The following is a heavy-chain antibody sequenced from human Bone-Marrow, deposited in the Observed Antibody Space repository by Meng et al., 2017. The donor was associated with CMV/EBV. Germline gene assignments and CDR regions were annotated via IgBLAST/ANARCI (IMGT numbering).Heavy chain of an antibody. CDR1: GCFSGYY. V-gene: IGHV4-34*01. CDR3: AERSTVTILGGVNDWFGP. J-gene: IGHJ5*02. Sequence: GCFSGYYWSWIRQPPGKGLEWIGEVNHSGRANYNPSLKSRVTISADTSKNQFSLKLSSVTAADTAVYYCAERSTVTILGGVNDWFGPWGQGTLVTVSS. CDR2: VNHSGRA. D-gene: IGHD3-3*01.